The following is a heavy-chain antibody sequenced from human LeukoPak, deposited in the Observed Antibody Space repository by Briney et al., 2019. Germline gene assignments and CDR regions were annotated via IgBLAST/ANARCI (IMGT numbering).Heavy chain of an antibody. CDR1: GGTFSSYA. J-gene: IGHJ4*02. Sequence: GASVKVSCKASGGTFSSYAISWVRQAPGQGLEWMGGIIPIFGTANYAQKLQGRVTMTTDTSTSTAYMELRSLRSDDTAVYYCARGEAGDDFDYWGQGTLVTVSS. CDR3: ARGEAGDDFDY. D-gene: IGHD6-13*01. V-gene: IGHV1-69*05. CDR2: IIPIFGTA.